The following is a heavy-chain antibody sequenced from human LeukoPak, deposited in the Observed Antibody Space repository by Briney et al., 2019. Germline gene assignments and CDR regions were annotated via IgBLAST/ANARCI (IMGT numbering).Heavy chain of an antibody. CDR2: IDPSDSYT. Sequence: GESLRISCKGSGYSFTSYWIRWVRQMPGKGLEWMGSIDPSDSYTRYSPSFQGHVTISADKSISTAYLHWSSLKASDTAMYYCATGITMVRGVFGYWGQGTLVTVSS. V-gene: IGHV5-10-1*01. D-gene: IGHD3-10*01. CDR3: ATGITMVRGVFGY. J-gene: IGHJ4*02. CDR1: GYSFTSYW.